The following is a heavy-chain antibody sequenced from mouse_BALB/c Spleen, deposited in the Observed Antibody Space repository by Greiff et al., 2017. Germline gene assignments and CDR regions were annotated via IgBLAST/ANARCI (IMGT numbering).Heavy chain of an antibody. CDR2: IDPANGNT. Sequence: EVQLQQSGAELVKPGASVKLSCTASGFNIKDTYMHWVKQRPEQGLEWIGRIDPANGNTKYDPKFQGKATITADTSSNTAYLQLSSLTSEDTAVYYCARGKVRQRSFDYWGQGTTLTVSS. CDR3: ARGKVRQRSFDY. D-gene: IGHD2-14*01. V-gene: IGHV14-3*02. J-gene: IGHJ2*01. CDR1: GFNIKDTY.